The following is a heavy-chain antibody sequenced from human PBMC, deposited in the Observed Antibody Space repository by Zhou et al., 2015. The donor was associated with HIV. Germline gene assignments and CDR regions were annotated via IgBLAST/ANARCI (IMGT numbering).Heavy chain of an antibody. V-gene: IGHV1-69*02. Sequence: QVQLVQSGAEVKKPGSSVKVSCKASGGTFSSYTISWVRQAPGQGLEWMGRIIPILGIANYAQKFQGRVTITADKSTSTAYMELSSLRSEDTAVYYCAREISIAAAALDYWGQGTLVTVSS. D-gene: IGHD6-13*01. J-gene: IGHJ4*02. CDR1: GGTFSSYT. CDR2: IIPILGIA. CDR3: AREISIAAAALDY.